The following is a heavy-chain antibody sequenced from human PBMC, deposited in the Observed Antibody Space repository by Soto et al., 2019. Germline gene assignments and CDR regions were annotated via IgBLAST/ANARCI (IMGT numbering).Heavy chain of an antibody. CDR3: ARAGCGSCPFDY. CDR2: FSYSGST. Sequence: QVQLQESGPGLVKPSQTLSLTCTVSGGSISSGGYYWSWIRQHPGKGLQWIGYFSYSGSTYNNPSLKSRVTISVDTSKNQFSLKLSSVTAADTAVYYCARAGCGSCPFDYWGQGTLVTVSS. D-gene: IGHD2-15*01. CDR1: GGSISSGGYY. J-gene: IGHJ4*02. V-gene: IGHV4-31*03.